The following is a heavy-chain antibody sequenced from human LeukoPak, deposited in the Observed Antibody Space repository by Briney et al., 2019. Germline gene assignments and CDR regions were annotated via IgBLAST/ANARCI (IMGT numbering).Heavy chain of an antibody. CDR3: ARATSYYDILTGYYWGAFDP. D-gene: IGHD3-9*01. Sequence: GASVKVSCKASGYTLTSYGISWVRQAPGQGLEWMGWISAYNGNTNYAQKLQGRVTMTTDTSTSTAYMELRSLRSDDTAVYYCARATSYYDILTGYYWGAFDPWGQGTLVTVSS. CDR1: GYTLTSYG. V-gene: IGHV1-18*01. CDR2: ISAYNGNT. J-gene: IGHJ5*02.